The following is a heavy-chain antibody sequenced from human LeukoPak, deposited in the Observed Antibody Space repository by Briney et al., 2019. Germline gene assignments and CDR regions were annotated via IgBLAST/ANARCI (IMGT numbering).Heavy chain of an antibody. V-gene: IGHV3-21*01. J-gene: IGHJ3*02. CDR3: ARVEMATILHSAFDI. D-gene: IGHD5-24*01. CDR1: GFTFSSYA. Sequence: PGGSLRLSCAASGFTFSSYAMSWVRQAPGKGLEWVSSISSSSSYIYYADSVKGRFTISRDNAKNSLYLQMNSLRAEDTAVYYCARVEMATILHSAFDIWGQGTMVTVSS. CDR2: ISSSSSYI.